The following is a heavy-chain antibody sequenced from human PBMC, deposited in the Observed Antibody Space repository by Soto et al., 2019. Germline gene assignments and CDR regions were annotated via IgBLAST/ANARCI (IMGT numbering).Heavy chain of an antibody. CDR3: AATMDTAIDMDY. J-gene: IGHJ4*02. V-gene: IGHV1-58*01. CDR1: GFTFTSSA. CDR2: IVVGSGNT. D-gene: IGHD5-18*01. Sequence: SVKVSCKASGFTFTSSAVQWVRQARGQRLEWIGWIVVGSGNTNYAQKFQERVTITRDMSTSTAYMELSSLRSEDTAVYYCAATMDTAIDMDYWGQGTLVTVSS.